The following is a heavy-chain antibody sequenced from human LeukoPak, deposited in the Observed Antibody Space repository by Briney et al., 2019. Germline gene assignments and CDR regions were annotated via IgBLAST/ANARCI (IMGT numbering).Heavy chain of an antibody. CDR2: IKQDGCDK. Sequence: GGSVRLLRVAWGLNFGNLCMHWVRQAPGKGLEWVGNIKQDGCDKYYVDFVKGRFTISRDIAEKSLYLDVNSLGAEATAIYYGASDFESWGQGTLVTVSS. CDR3: ASDFES. CDR1: GLNFGNLC. V-gene: IGHV3-7*03. J-gene: IGHJ4*02.